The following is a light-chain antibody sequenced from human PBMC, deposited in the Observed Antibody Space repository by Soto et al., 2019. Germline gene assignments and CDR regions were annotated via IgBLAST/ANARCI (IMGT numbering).Light chain of an antibody. CDR2: GAS. CDR1: QSVSSN. J-gene: IGKJ2*01. Sequence: EIVMTQSPATLSVSPGERATVSCRASQSVSSNLAWYQQKPGQAPRLLIYGASTRATDIPARFSGSGSGTEFTLTISSLQSEDSAVYYCQHYNKWPPRYTFGQGTKLEI. CDR3: QHYNKWPPRYT. V-gene: IGKV3-15*01.